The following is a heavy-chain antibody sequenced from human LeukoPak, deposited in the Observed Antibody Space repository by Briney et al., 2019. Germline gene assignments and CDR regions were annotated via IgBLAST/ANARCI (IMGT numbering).Heavy chain of an antibody. Sequence: GGSLRLSCAASVYSLSCYPVSWVRQSTGKGLEWVSAISGSDGGSTYYADSVKGRFTISRDDSQNAVSLQMNSLKDDDSALYYCARRQVVRGPIMSFDPGGRGSLVIVSS. CDR3: ARRQVVRGPIMSFDP. D-gene: IGHD3-10*01. CDR2: ISGSDGGST. CDR1: VYSLSCYP. V-gene: IGHV3-23*01. J-gene: IGHJ5*02.